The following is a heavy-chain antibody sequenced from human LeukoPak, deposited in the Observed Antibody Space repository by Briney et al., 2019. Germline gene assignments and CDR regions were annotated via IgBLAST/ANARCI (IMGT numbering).Heavy chain of an antibody. CDR3: SKDPNDQAYCSGGSCYTFDF. CDR1: GFTFSSYA. V-gene: IGHV3-23*01. D-gene: IGHD2-15*01. J-gene: IGHJ4*02. Sequence: PGGSLRLSCAASGFTFSSYAMSWVRQAPGKGLEWVSAISGSGGSTYYADSVKGRFTISRDNSKNTLYLQMNSLRAEDTAVYYCSKDPNDQAYCSGGSCYTFDFWGQGTLVPVSS. CDR2: ISGSGGST.